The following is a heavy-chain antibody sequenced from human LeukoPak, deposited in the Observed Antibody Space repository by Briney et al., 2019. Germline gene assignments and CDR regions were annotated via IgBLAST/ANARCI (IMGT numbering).Heavy chain of an antibody. Sequence: PGGSLRLSCAASGFTVSNNYMSWVRQAPGKGLEWISVIYTDDSTYYVDSVKGRFAISRDSSKNTLYLQMNSLRGDDTAVYYCAGDWNGDHVIEYWGQGTLVTVSS. J-gene: IGHJ4*02. CDR1: GFTVSNNY. CDR2: IYTDDST. D-gene: IGHD3-16*01. V-gene: IGHV3-66*01. CDR3: AGDWNGDHVIEY.